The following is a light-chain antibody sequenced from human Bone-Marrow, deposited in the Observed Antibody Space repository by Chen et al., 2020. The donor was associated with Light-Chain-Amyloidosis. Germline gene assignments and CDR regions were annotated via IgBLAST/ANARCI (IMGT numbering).Light chain of an antibody. Sequence: QPVLTQSPSASASLGASVKLTCTLSSAHSTYAVAWHQQQPERGPRFLMKLNSDGSHSKGAGIPDRFSGASSGAERYLTVSGLQSEDEGDYYWQTWGSGSNWVFGGGTKLTVL. J-gene: IGLJ3*02. CDR3: QTWGSGSNWV. V-gene: IGLV4-69*02. CDR1: SAHSTYA. CDR2: LNSDGSH.